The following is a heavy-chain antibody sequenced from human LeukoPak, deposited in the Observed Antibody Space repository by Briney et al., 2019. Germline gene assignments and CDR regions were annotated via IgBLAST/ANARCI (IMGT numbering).Heavy chain of an antibody. V-gene: IGHV1-2*02. J-gene: IGHJ4*02. Sequence: ASVKVSCKASGYTFTGYYMHWVRQAPGQGLEWMGWINPNSGGTNYAQKFQGRVTMTRDTSISTAYMELSRLRSDDTAVYYCARDPGKWELLYYFDYWGQGTLVTVSS. CDR1: GYTFTGYY. CDR2: INPNSGGT. D-gene: IGHD1-26*01. CDR3: ARDPGKWELLYYFDY.